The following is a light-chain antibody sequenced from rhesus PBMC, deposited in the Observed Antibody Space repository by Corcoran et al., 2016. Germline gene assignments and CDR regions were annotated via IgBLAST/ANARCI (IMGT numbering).Light chain of an antibody. J-gene: IGLJ1*01. CDR2: GVS. V-gene: IGLV2-23*01. Sequence: QAALTQPPSVSGSPGQSVTISCTGTSNAVGGYDYVSWYQQHPGTAPKLMIYGVSKRPSGVSDHVSGSKSGDTGSLPISGLQAEDEADYYCSSCAGSNTFIFGAGTRLTVL. CDR3: SSCAGSNTFI. CDR1: SNAVGGYDY.